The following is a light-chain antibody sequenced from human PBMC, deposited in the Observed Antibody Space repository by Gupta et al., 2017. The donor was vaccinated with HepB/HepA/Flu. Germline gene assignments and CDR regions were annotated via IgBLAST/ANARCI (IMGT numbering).Light chain of an antibody. CDR3: QQGYRTPIT. CDR2: TTS. V-gene: IGKV1-39*01. Sequence: EIQMTQSPSSLSASVGDRVTLTCRASQSVNNYLNWYQQTPGKAPILLLYTTSSLQSGVPSMFSGSGSATDITLTISSLKPEDFATYFWQQGYRTPITFGEGTRLEIK. CDR1: QSVNNY. J-gene: IGKJ5*01.